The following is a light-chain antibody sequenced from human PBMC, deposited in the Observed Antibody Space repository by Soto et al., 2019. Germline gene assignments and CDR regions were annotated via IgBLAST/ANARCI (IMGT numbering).Light chain of an antibody. V-gene: IGLV2-14*03. CDR3: SSPTVDSAL. CDR2: EVS. CDR1: SSDVGAYIY. J-gene: IGLJ1*01. Sequence: QSVLTQPASVSGSPGQSITISCTGTSSDVGAYIYVSWYQQLPGKAPKLIIYEVSNRPSGVSDRFSGSKSGNTASLTISGHQAEDDAEYYCSSPTVDSALFGTGTKVTVL.